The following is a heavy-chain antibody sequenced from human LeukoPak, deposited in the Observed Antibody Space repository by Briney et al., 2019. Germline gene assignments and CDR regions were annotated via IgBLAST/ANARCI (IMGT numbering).Heavy chain of an antibody. CDR2: INWNGGST. CDR3: AKSGGAVSDY. Sequence: GGSLRLSCAASGFTFDDYGMSWVRQAPGKGLEWVSGINWNGGSTGYADSVKGRFTISRDNAKNSLYLQMNSLRAEDTAIYYCAKSGGAVSDYWGQGTLVTVSS. D-gene: IGHD6-25*01. CDR1: GFTFDDYG. V-gene: IGHV3-20*04. J-gene: IGHJ4*02.